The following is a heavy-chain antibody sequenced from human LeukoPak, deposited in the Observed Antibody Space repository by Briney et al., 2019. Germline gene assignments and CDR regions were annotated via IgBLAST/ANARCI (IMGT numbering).Heavy chain of an antibody. CDR2: INPNSGGT. J-gene: IGHJ4*02. D-gene: IGHD3-3*01. Sequence: ASVKVSCKASGYTFTGYYMHWVRQAPGQGLEWMGWINPNSGGTNYAQKFQGRVTITRDTSISTAYMELSRLRSDDTAVYYCARDAEPLRFLEWFPTNYWGQGTLVTVSS. CDR1: GYTFTGYY. CDR3: ARDAEPLRFLEWFPTNY. V-gene: IGHV1-2*02.